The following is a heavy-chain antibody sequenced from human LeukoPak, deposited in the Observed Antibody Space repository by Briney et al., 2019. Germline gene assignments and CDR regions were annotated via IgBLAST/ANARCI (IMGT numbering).Heavy chain of an antibody. J-gene: IGHJ4*02. V-gene: IGHV4-39*07. CDR2: WYNNGTS. CDR3: ASLGVGYYYFDF. CDR1: GGSISSSSYY. D-gene: IGHD3-3*01. Sequence: PSETLSLTCTVSGGSISSSSYYWTWIRQSPGKGLEWIGSWYNNGTSYYNPSLQSRVTISLDTSKNQFFLKVTSGPAADTGVFYCASLGVGYYYFDFWGQGILVTVSS.